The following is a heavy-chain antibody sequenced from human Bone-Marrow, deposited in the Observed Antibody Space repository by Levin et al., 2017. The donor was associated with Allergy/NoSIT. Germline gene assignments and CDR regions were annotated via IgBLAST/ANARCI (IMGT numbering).Heavy chain of an antibody. CDR2: ISYDGSNK. D-gene: IGHD3-3*01. J-gene: IGHJ4*02. Sequence: SCAASGFTFSSYGMHWVRQAPGKGLEWVAVISYDGSNKYYADSVKGRFTISRDNSKNTLYLQMNSLRAEDTAVYYCAKDYDFWSGYYAGPFDYWGQGTLVTVSS. V-gene: IGHV3-30*18. CDR1: GFTFSSYG. CDR3: AKDYDFWSGYYAGPFDY.